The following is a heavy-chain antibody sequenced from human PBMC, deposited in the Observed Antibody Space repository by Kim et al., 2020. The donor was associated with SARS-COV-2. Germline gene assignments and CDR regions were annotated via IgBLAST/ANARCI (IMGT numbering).Heavy chain of an antibody. CDR1: GGSLSDYY. D-gene: IGHD2-21*01. V-gene: IGHV4-34*01. CDR2: INHSGSA. J-gene: IGHJ6*02. Sequence: SETLSLTCAISGGSLSDYYWGWIRQSPEKGLEWIGEINHSGSANYNPSLKSRVTISLDTSKNHFSLTLNSVTAADTALYFCARVNRGGGEGGAQFYNYGMDVWGLGTAVTVSS. CDR3: ARVNRGGGEGGAQFYNYGMDV.